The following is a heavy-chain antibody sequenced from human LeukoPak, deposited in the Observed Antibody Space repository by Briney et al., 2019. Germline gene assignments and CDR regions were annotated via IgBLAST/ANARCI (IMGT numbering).Heavy chain of an antibody. CDR3: ARSKYGNIDY. CDR2: AYYRSKWYN. CDR1: GDIVSSNSAT. V-gene: IGHV6-1*01. Sequence: SQTLSLTCAISGDIVSSNSATWNWIRQSPSRGLEWLGRAYYRSKWYNDYAVSVKSRITISADTSKNQFSLQLNSVTPEDTAVYYCARSKYGNIDYWGQGTLVTVSS. D-gene: IGHD5-24*01. J-gene: IGHJ4*02.